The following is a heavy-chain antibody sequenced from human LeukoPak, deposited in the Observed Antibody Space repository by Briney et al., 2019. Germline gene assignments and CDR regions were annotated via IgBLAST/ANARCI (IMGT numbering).Heavy chain of an antibody. V-gene: IGHV1-69*13. D-gene: IGHD6-13*01. CDR2: IIPILGTA. Sequence: SVKVSCKASGRTFSSYAISWVRQAPGQGLEWMGGIIPILGTANYAQKCQGRVTITADESTSTAYMELSSLRSEDTAVYYCARTRYSSSWYNDYWGQGTLVTVSS. CDR3: ARTRYSSSWYNDY. CDR1: GRTFSSYA. J-gene: IGHJ4*02.